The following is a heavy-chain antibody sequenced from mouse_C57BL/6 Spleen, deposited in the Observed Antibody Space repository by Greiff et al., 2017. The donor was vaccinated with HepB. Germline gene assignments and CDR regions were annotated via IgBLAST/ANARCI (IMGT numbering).Heavy chain of an antibody. V-gene: IGHV7-3*01. Sequence: DVMLVESGGGLVQPGGSLSLSCAASGFTFTDYYMSWVRQPPGKALEWLGFIRNKANGYTTEYSASVKGRFTISRDNSQSILYLQMHALRAEDSATYYCARPYYDYDEDAMDYWGQGTSVTVSS. CDR3: ARPYYDYDEDAMDY. CDR1: GFTFTDYY. D-gene: IGHD2-4*01. CDR2: IRNKANGYTT. J-gene: IGHJ4*01.